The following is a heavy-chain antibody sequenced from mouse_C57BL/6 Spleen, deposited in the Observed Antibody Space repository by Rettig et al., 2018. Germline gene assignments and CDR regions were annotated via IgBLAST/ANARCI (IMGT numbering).Heavy chain of an antibody. CDR3: ARDYGSNYDGY. CDR2: IDPSDSYT. V-gene: IGHV1-50*01. J-gene: IGHJ3*02. CDR1: GYTFTSYW. D-gene: IGHD1-1*01. Sequence: KASGYTFTSYWMQWVKQRPGQGLEWIGEIDPSDSYTNYNQKFKGKATLTVDTSSSTAYMQLSSLTSEDSAVYYCARDYGSNYDGYWGQGTLVTVSA.